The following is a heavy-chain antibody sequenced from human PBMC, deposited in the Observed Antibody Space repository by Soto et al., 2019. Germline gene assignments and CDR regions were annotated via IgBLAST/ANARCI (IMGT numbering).Heavy chain of an antibody. D-gene: IGHD6-13*01. J-gene: IGHJ4*02. CDR3: ARLSSSWPLLGFDY. Sequence: QLQLQESGPGLGKPSETLSLTCTVSGGSISSSSYYWGWIRQPPGKGLEWIGSIYYSGSTYYNPSLKSRVTISVDTSKNQFSLKLSSVTAADTAVYYCARLSSSWPLLGFDYWGQGTLVTVSS. CDR1: GGSISSSSYY. V-gene: IGHV4-39*01. CDR2: IYYSGST.